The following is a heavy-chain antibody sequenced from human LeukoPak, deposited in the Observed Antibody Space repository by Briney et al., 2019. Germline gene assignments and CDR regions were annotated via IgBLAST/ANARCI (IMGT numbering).Heavy chain of an antibody. CDR3: AKSSWPRFED. V-gene: IGHV1-18*01. Sequence: ASVKVSCKASGYTFTSYPISWVRQAPGQGLEWMGWITVYNGNTNYAQNLQGRVTMTTDTSTSTAYMELRSLRSDDTAVYYCAKSSWPRFEDWGQGTLVTVST. CDR1: GYTFTSYP. J-gene: IGHJ4*02. D-gene: IGHD6-6*01. CDR2: ITVYNGNT.